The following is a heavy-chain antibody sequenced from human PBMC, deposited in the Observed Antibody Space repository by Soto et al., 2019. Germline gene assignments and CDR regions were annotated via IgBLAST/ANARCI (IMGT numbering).Heavy chain of an antibody. CDR2: INQSGST. V-gene: IGHV4-34*01. J-gene: IGHJ6*03. D-gene: IGHD3-10*01. Sequence: QVQLQQWGAGLLKPSETLSLTCAVYGGSFSGYYWSWIRQPPGKGLEWIGEINQSGSTNYNPSLKSRVTISVDTSKNQFSLKLSSVTAADTAVYYCARGLWFGVSYYYYYMDVWGKGTTVTVSS. CDR1: GGSFSGYY. CDR3: ARGLWFGVSYYYYYMDV.